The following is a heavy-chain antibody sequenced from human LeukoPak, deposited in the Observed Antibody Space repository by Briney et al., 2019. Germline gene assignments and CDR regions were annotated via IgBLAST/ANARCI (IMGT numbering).Heavy chain of an antibody. D-gene: IGHD6-19*01. J-gene: IGHJ4*02. CDR2: ISGSGGST. CDR1: GFSFSTYG. Sequence: PGGSLRLSCVASGFSFSTYGMLWVRQAPGKGLEWVSRISGSGGSTYYADSVKGRFTISRDNSKNTLYMQMNSLRAEDTAVYYCAKGNSGWYDYWGQGTLVTVSS. CDR3: AKGNSGWYDY. V-gene: IGHV3-23*01.